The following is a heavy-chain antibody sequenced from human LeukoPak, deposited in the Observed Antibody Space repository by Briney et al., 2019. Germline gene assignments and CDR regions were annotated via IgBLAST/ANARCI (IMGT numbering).Heavy chain of an antibody. J-gene: IGHJ4*02. V-gene: IGHV3-20*04. D-gene: IGHD4-11*01. Sequence: PGGTLRLSCVASGLTFYDYGMSWVRQSAGKGVEGVSSINWHGGSTHYAESVKGGFTISRENAKKSLCLQMNSLRAEDTALYYCARANYSPYYFDYWGQGTLVTVSS. CDR1: GLTFYDYG. CDR3: ARANYSPYYFDY. CDR2: INWHGGST.